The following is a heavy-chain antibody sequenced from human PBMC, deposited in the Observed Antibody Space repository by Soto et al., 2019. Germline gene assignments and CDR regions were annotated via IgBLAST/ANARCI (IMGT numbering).Heavy chain of an antibody. Sequence: ASVKVSCKASGYTFTSCGISWVRQAPGQGLDWMGWISAYNGNTKYAQDLQGRVTMTTDTSTSTAYMELRSLRSDDTAMYYCARFSGGSYNTYYFYYGMDVWGQGTTVTV. J-gene: IGHJ6*02. D-gene: IGHD2-15*01. CDR1: GYTFTSCG. V-gene: IGHV1-18*04. CDR2: ISAYNGNT. CDR3: ARFSGGSYNTYYFYYGMDV.